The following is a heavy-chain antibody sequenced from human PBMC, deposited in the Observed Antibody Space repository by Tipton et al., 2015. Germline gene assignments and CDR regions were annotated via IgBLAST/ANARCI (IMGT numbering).Heavy chain of an antibody. CDR3: ARGAQHSTWS. Sequence: LSLTCAVSGGSFSTYYWSWIRQPPGKGLEWIAEITHSGSTNYNPSLKSRVTISVDTSKNQFTLHLNSVTPDDAAMYYCARGAQHSTWSWGQGTLVTVSS. D-gene: IGHD6-13*01. V-gene: IGHV4-34*01. CDR2: ITHSGST. CDR1: GGSFSTYY. J-gene: IGHJ5*02.